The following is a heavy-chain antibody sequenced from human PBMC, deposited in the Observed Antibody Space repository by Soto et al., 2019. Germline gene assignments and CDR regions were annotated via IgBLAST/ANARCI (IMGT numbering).Heavy chain of an antibody. V-gene: IGHV4-31*03. J-gene: IGHJ5*02. D-gene: IGHD3-22*01. CDR1: GGSISGGGYY. CDR3: ARAESSGLVAH. Sequence: LSLTCTVSGGSISGGGYYWSWIRQHPGKGLEWIGYIYYSGSTYYNPSLKSRVTISVDTSKNQFSLKLSSVTAADTAVYYCARAESSGLVAHWGQGTLVTVSS. CDR2: IYYSGST.